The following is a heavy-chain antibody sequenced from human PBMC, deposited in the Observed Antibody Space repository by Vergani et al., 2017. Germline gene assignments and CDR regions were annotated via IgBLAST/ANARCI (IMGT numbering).Heavy chain of an antibody. CDR2: IYPGDSDT. D-gene: IGHD3-22*01. J-gene: IGHJ3*02. CDR3: AGAYYDSSGYHNDAFDI. V-gene: IGHV5-51*03. Sequence: EVQLVQSGAEVKKPGESLKISCKGSGYSFTSYWIGWVRQMPGKGLEWMGIIYPGDSDTRYSPSFQGQVTISADKSISTAYLQWSSLKASDAAMYYCAGAYYDSSGYHNDAFDIWGQGTMVTVSS. CDR1: GYSFTSYW.